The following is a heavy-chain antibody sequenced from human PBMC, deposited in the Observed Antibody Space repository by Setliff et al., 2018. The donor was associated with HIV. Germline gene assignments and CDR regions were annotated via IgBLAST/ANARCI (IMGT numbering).Heavy chain of an antibody. Sequence: ETLSLTCTVSGGSISSRDYFWGWLRQPPGKGLEWIGSLDYIGSTYYNPSLNSRVTISVVTSKNQFSLKLSSVTAADTAVYYCARHVDCSTTSCYARPYYFYYMDVWGKGTTVTVSS. V-gene: IGHV4-39*01. J-gene: IGHJ6*03. CDR2: LDYIGST. CDR3: ARHVDCSTTSCYARPYYFYYMDV. D-gene: IGHD2-2*01. CDR1: GGSISSRDYF.